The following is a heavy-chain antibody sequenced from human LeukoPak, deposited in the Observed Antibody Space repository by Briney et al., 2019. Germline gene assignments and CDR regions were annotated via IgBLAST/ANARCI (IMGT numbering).Heavy chain of an antibody. CDR2: LSYTGDST. D-gene: IGHD1-26*01. CDR1: GFTFSSFG. J-gene: IGHJ4*02. CDR3: AKDRVGATLYFDC. V-gene: IGHV3-23*01. Sequence: GGSLRLSCAASGFTFSSFGMSWVRQAPGKGLECVSGLSYTGDSTYYADSVKGRFTISRDISKNTLYLQMNSLRAEDTAIYYCAKDRVGATLYFDCWGQGTLVTVSS.